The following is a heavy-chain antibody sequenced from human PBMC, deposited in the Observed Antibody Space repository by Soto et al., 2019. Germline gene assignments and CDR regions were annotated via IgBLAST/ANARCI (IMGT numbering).Heavy chain of an antibody. V-gene: IGHV3-30-3*01. Sequence: GGSLRLSCAASGFTFSSYAMHWVREAPGKGLEWVAVISYDGSNKNYADSVKGRFTISRDNSKDTLYLQMNSLRAEDTAVYYRARGYDFWSGYYHPYGIDVWGQGTTVTVSS. J-gene: IGHJ6*02. CDR3: ARGYDFWSGYYHPYGIDV. D-gene: IGHD3-3*01. CDR2: ISYDGSNK. CDR1: GFTFSSYA.